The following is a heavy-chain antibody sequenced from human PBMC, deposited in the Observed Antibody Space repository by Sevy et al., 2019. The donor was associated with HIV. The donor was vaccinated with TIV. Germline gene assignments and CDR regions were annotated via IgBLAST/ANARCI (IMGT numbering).Heavy chain of an antibody. Sequence: SETLSLTCTVSGGAMNLYFWSWIRQPPGKGLEWIGYISSGGSTNYNPSLKSRVTISLSTSGNQFSLKLRSMTAADTAVYYCARESIGSTGDFDFWGQGTLVTVSS. CDR1: GGAMNLYF. D-gene: IGHD1-1*01. J-gene: IGHJ4*02. CDR3: ARESIGSTGDFDF. CDR2: ISSGGST. V-gene: IGHV4-4*08.